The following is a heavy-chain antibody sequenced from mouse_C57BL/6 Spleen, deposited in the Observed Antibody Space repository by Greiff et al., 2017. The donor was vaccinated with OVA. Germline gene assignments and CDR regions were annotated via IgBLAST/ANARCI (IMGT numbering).Heavy chain of an antibody. CDR1: GFTFSSYA. CDR3: TRDQKSNGGFAY. CDR2: ISSGGDYI. V-gene: IGHV5-9-1*02. D-gene: IGHD2-5*01. Sequence: EVPLVESGEGLVKPGGSLKLSCAASGFTFSSYAMSWVRQTPEKRLEWVAYISSGGDYIYYADTVKGRFTISRDNARNTLYLQMSSLKSEDTAMYYCTRDQKSNGGFAYWGQGTLVTVSA. J-gene: IGHJ3*01.